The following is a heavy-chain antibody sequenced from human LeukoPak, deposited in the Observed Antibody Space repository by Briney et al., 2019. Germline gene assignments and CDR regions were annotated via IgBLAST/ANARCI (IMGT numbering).Heavy chain of an antibody. V-gene: IGHV3-30*18. CDR3: AKTNLGYCSGTSCYGNDY. CDR2: ISYDGSNK. CDR1: GFTFSSYG. J-gene: IGHJ4*02. Sequence: PGGSLRLSCAASGFTFSSYGMHWVRQAPGKGLEWVAVISYDGSNKYYADSVKGRFTISRDNSKNTLYLQMNSLRAEDTAVCYCAKTNLGYCSGTSCYGNDYWGQGTLVTVSS. D-gene: IGHD2-2*01.